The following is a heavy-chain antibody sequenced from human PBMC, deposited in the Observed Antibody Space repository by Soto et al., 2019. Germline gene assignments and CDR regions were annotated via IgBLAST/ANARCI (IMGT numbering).Heavy chain of an antibody. CDR1: GFELGGYW. CDR3: ARGHFNVAP. J-gene: IGHJ5*02. D-gene: IGHD2-21*01. V-gene: IGHV3-74*01. CDR2: INGDGSST. Sequence: PGGSQRLSCTASGFELGGYWMHWVRQAPGKGLVWVSRINGDGSSTSYADSVEGRFTVSGDNARNTLYLHMKGLRVEDTAVYHCARGHFNVAPWGPGTLVTVSS.